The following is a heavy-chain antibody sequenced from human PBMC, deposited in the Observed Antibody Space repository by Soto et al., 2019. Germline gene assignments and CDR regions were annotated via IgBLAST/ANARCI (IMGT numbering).Heavy chain of an antibody. CDR1: GGSISSYY. CDR3: AREDGSGSYYSNFDY. Sequence: SETLSLTCTVSGGSISSYYWSWIRQPPGKGLEWIGYIYYSGSTNYNPPLKSRVTISVDTSKNQFSLKLSSVTAADTAVYYCAREDGSGSYYSNFDYWGQGTLVTVSS. D-gene: IGHD3-10*01. CDR2: IYYSGST. J-gene: IGHJ4*02. V-gene: IGHV4-59*01.